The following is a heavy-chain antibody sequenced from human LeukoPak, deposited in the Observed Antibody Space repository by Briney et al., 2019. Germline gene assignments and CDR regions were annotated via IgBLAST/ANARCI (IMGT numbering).Heavy chain of an antibody. Sequence: PGGSLRLSCAASGFTFSSYAMHWVRQAPGKGLEWVAVISYDGSNKYYADSVKGRFTISRDNSKNTLYLQMNSLRAEDTAVYYCARSLWSGGDYESQCFQHWGQGTLVTVSS. V-gene: IGHV3-30-3*01. CDR2: ISYDGSNK. D-gene: IGHD2-21*02. J-gene: IGHJ1*01. CDR1: GFTFSSYA. CDR3: ARSLWSGGDYESQCFQH.